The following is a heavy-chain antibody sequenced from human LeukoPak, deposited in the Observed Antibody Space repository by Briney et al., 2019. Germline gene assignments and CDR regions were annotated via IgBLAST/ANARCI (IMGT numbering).Heavy chain of an antibody. CDR2: IYPDDSDT. D-gene: IGHD6-19*01. CDR1: GYSFTSYW. J-gene: IGHJ4*02. Sequence: GESLKISCKGSGYSFTSYWIAWVRQMPGKGLEWMGIIYPDDSDTRYSPSFQGQVTITADKSISTAYLQWSSLKASDNAMYYCARQRRSSGWPNDYWGQGTLVSVSS. CDR3: ARQRRSSGWPNDY. V-gene: IGHV5-51*01.